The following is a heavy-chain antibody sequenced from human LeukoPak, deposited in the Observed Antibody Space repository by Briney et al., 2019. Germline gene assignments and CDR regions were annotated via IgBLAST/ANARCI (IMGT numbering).Heavy chain of an antibody. J-gene: IGHJ4*02. Sequence: SETLSLTCNVSGGSISSRSYYWRWLRQPPGKGLVGIATIYHSGSTYYNASLKSRVTISVDTSKSLFSLKLSSVTAADTAMYYCARYTGVNGYYFDYWGQGTLVTVSS. D-gene: IGHD2-8*01. CDR3: ARYTGVNGYYFDY. CDR2: IYHSGST. V-gene: IGHV4-39*02. CDR1: GGSISSRSYY.